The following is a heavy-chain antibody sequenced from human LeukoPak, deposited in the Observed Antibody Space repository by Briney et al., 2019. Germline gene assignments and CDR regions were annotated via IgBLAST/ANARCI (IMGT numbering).Heavy chain of an antibody. CDR2: IRAYNGNT. CDR1: GYTFTSYG. CDR3: ARNGGWYRGLDY. Sequence: ASVKVSCKASGYTFTSYGISWVRQTPGHGLEWMGWIRAYNGNTKYAHKLQGRVTMTTDTSSSTAYMELRGLCSDDTAVYYCARNGGWYRGLDYWGQGTLVTVSS. D-gene: IGHD6-19*01. J-gene: IGHJ4*02. V-gene: IGHV1-18*04.